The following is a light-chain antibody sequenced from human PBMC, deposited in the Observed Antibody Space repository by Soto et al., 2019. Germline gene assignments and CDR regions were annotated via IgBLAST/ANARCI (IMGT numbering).Light chain of an antibody. Sequence: EIVLTQSPGTLSLSPGERVTLSCRASQSVTSNFLGWYQQKPGQAPRLLIYGASTRATGIPDRFSGSGSGTDFALTVSRLEAEVFAIYYCHQYGSSPLTFGGGTKVEI. CDR2: GAS. CDR1: QSVTSNF. J-gene: IGKJ4*01. V-gene: IGKV3-20*01. CDR3: HQYGSSPLT.